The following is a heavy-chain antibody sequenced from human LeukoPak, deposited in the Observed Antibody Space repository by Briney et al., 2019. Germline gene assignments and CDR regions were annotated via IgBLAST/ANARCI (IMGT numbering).Heavy chain of an antibody. CDR2: IKQDGSEK. CDR3: ARGGLRLLEWLSPFDY. CDR1: GFTFSSYW. Sequence: GGSLRLSCAASGFTFSSYWMSWVRQAPGKGLEWVANIKQDGSEKYYVDSVKGRFIISRDNAKNSLYLQMNSLRVEDTAVYYCARGGLRLLEWLSPFDYWGQGTLVTVSS. V-gene: IGHV3-7*01. D-gene: IGHD3-3*01. J-gene: IGHJ4*02.